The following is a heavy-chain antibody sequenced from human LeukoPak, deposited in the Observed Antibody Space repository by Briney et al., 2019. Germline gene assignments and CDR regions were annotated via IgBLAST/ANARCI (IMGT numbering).Heavy chain of an antibody. D-gene: IGHD5-24*01. CDR2: IASGGSST. CDR3: ATKMARGGFDI. Sequence: PGGSLSLSCAASGFTFSSYAMNWVRQAPGKGLEWVSLIASGGSSTYYADSVQGRFSISRDNSKNTLFLQMNSLRAEDTALYYCATKMARGGFDIWGQGTMVTVSS. CDR1: GFTFSSYA. J-gene: IGHJ3*02. V-gene: IGHV3-23*03.